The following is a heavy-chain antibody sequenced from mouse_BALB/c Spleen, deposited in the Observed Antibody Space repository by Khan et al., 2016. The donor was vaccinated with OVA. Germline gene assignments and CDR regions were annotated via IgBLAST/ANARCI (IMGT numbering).Heavy chain of an antibody. Sequence: EVKLLESGGGLVQPGGSLKLSCAASGFDFSRYWMSWVRQAPGQGLEWIGEINPDSSTINYTPSLKDKFIISRDNAKNTLYLQMSKVRSEDTALYYCARLGYYGYFNVWGAGTTVTVSS. D-gene: IGHD2-2*01. J-gene: IGHJ1*01. V-gene: IGHV4-1*02. CDR3: ARLGYYGYFNV. CDR2: INPDSSTI. CDR1: GFDFSRYW.